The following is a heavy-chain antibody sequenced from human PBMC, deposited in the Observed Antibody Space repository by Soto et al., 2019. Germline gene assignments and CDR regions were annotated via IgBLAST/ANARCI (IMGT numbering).Heavy chain of an antibody. CDR3: ARGEHGSSGY. CDR2: MNPNSGNT. V-gene: IGHV1-8*01. D-gene: IGHD3-22*01. CDR1: GYTFTRYD. J-gene: IGHJ4*02. Sequence: ASVKVSCKASGYTFTRYDINWVRQAPGQGLEWMGWMNPNSGNTGYAQKCQGRVTMNRNTTTSTAYMELSSMRSEDTAVYYCARGEHGSSGYWGQGTLVTVSS.